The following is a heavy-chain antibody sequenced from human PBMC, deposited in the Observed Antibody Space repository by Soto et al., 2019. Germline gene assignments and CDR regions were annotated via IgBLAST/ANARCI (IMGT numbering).Heavy chain of an antibody. D-gene: IGHD3-10*01. Sequence: SETLSLTCAVTGGAISSSSFYWGWVRQPPGKGLEWIGSIYYSGSTYYNPPLHSRVTISVDTSKHQFSLKLSSVTAADTAVYYCVRGSGQYYYAMDVWGTGTTVT. CDR2: IYYSGST. V-gene: IGHV4-39*01. CDR3: VRGSGQYYYAMDV. CDR1: GGAISSSSFY. J-gene: IGHJ6*04.